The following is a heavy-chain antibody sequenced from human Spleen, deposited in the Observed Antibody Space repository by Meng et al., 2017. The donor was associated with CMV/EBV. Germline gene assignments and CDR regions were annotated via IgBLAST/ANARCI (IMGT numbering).Heavy chain of an antibody. CDR2: IYYSGST. J-gene: IGHJ4*02. CDR1: GGSVSSGSYY. V-gene: IGHV4-61*01. Sequence: SETLSLTCTVSGGSVSSGSYYWSWIRQPPGKGLEWIGYIYYSGSTNYNPSLKSRVTISVDTSKNQFSLKLSSVTAADTDVYYCAREGIAARRFDYWGQGTLVTVSS. D-gene: IGHD6-6*01. CDR3: AREGIAARRFDY.